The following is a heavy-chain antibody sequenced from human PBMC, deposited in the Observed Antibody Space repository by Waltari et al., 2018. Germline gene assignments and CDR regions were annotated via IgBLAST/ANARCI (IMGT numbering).Heavy chain of an antibody. CDR2: MYLNDDN. D-gene: IGHD3-16*01. CDR3: AHTKRGGTGFDY. J-gene: IGHJ4*02. Sequence: QITLKESGPTLVKPTQTLTLTCTFSGFSLSTSGVGVGWIRQPPGKALEWLALMYLNDDNLYSPSLKSRLTITKDTSKNQVVLTMTNMDPVDTATYYCAHTKRGGTGFDYWGQGTLVTVSS. CDR1: GFSLSTSGVG. V-gene: IGHV2-5*01.